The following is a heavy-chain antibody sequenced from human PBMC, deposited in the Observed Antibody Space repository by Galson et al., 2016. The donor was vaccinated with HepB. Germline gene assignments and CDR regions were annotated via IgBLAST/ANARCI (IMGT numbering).Heavy chain of an antibody. CDR3: ARAGHSSGWYPFNFWWFDP. D-gene: IGHD6-19*01. CDR2: ISSSSTI. Sequence: SLRLSCAASGFTFSSYSTNWVRQAPGKGLEWVSYISSSSTIYCADSVKGRFTISRDNAKNSLYLQMNSLRDEDTAVYYCARAGHSSGWYPFNFWWFDPWGQGTLVTVSS. V-gene: IGHV3-48*02. CDR1: GFTFSSYS. J-gene: IGHJ5*02.